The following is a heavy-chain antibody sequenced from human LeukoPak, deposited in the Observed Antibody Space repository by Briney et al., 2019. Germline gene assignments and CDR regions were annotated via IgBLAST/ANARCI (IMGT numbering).Heavy chain of an antibody. V-gene: IGHV3-53*01. CDR2: IYSGGST. J-gene: IGHJ6*02. D-gene: IGHD3-10*01. CDR1: GFTVSSNY. Sequence: PGGSLRLSCAASGFTVSSNYMSWVRQAPGKGLEWVSVIYSGGSTDYADSVKGRFTISRDNSKNTLYLQVNSLRAEDTAVYYCARVTYGSGSYFYYYYYGMDVWGQGTTVTVSS. CDR3: ARVTYGSGSYFYYYYYGMDV.